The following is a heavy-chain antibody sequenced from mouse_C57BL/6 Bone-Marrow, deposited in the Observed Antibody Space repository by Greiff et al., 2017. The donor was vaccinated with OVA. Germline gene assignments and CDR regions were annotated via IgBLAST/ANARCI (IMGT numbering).Heavy chain of an antibody. J-gene: IGHJ4*01. Sequence: QVQLQQSGAELVRPGASVTLSCKASGYTFTDYEMHWVKQTPVHGLEWIGAIYPETGGTAYNQKFKGKAILTADKSSSTAYMELRSLTSEDSAVYYCTRPPMDYWGQGTSVTVSS. V-gene: IGHV1-15*01. CDR3: TRPPMDY. CDR1: GYTFTDYE. CDR2: IYPETGGT.